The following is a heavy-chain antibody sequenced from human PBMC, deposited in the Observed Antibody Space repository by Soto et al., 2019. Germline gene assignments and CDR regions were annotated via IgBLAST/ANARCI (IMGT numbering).Heavy chain of an antibody. CDR2: VSNSGRNT. Sequence: EVQLWESGGGLAQPGGSLRLSCVASGFIFSNFAMSWVRQAPGKGLDWVSSVSNSGRNTYYADSVQGRFTISRDNSKNTLYLELNSLRADDTAIYYCANHRGYLVTQYCVDYWGQGTLVTVSS. D-gene: IGHD3-22*01. V-gene: IGHV3-23*01. CDR1: GFIFSNFA. J-gene: IGHJ4*02. CDR3: ANHRGYLVTQYCVDY.